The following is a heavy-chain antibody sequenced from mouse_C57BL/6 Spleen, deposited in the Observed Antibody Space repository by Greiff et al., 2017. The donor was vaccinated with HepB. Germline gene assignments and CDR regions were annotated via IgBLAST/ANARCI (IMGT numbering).Heavy chain of an antibody. V-gene: IGHV1-42*01. J-gene: IGHJ4*01. CDR3: ARYKGEYSYAMDY. CDR1: GYSFTGYY. CDR2: INPSTGGT. D-gene: IGHD5-2*01. Sequence: VQLQQSGPELVKPGASGKISCKASGYSFTGYYMNWVKQSPEKSLEWIGEINPSTGGTTYNQKFKAKATLTVDKSSSTAYMQLKSLTSEDSAVYCCARYKGEYSYAMDYCSQGTSVIDSS.